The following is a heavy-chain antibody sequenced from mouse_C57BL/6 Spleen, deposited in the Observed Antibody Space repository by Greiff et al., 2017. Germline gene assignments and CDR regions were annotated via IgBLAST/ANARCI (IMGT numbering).Heavy chain of an antibody. CDR1: GYSFTGYY. CDR2: INPSTGGT. D-gene: IGHD2-5*01. Sequence: EVQLVESGPELVKPGASVKISCKASGYSFTGYYMNWVKQSPEKSLEWIGEINPSTGGTTYNQKFKAKATLTVDKSSSTAYMQLKSLTSEDSAVYYCARGGSNYPLFAYWGQGTLVTVSA. V-gene: IGHV1-42*01. CDR3: ARGGSNYPLFAY. J-gene: IGHJ3*01.